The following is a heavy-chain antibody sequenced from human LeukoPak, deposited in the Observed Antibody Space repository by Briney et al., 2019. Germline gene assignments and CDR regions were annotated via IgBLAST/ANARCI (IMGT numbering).Heavy chain of an antibody. J-gene: IGHJ6*02. CDR1: GASISSYY. V-gene: IGHV4-59*01. Sequence: PSETLSLTCTVSGASISSYYGSWIRQPPGKGLEWIGFIYYSGSTKYNPSLKSRVTISVDTSKNQFSLKLSSVTAAVTAVYYCARSYDSRGYYYYGMDVWGQGTTVTVSS. CDR3: ARSYDSRGYYYYGMDV. CDR2: IYYSGST. D-gene: IGHD3-22*01.